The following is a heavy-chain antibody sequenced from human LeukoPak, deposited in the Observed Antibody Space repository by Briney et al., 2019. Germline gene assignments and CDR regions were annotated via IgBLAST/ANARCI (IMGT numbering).Heavy chain of an antibody. CDR1: GYTFTSYA. D-gene: IGHD3-22*01. Sequence: GASVKVSCKASGYTFTSYAMHWVRQAPGQRLEWMGWINAGNGNTKYSQKFQGRVTLTRDTTTSTAYMELRNLKSDDTAVYFCARDPPLYDSTGWWFDPWGQGTLVTVSS. J-gene: IGHJ5*02. CDR3: ARDPPLYDSTGWWFDP. CDR2: INAGNGNT. V-gene: IGHV1-3*01.